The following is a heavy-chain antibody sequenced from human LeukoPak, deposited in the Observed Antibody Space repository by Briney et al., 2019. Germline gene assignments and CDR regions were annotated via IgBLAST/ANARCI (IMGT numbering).Heavy chain of an antibody. V-gene: IGHV1-18*01. CDR2: ISAYNGNT. J-gene: IGHJ3*02. Sequence: ASVKVSCKASGGTFSSYAISWVRQAPGQGLEWMGWISAYNGNTNYAQKLQGRVTMTTDTSTSTAYMELRSLRSDDTAVYYCARDQITMVRGVISLNAFDIWGQGTMVTVSS. D-gene: IGHD3-10*01. CDR3: ARDQITMVRGVISLNAFDI. CDR1: GGTFSSYA.